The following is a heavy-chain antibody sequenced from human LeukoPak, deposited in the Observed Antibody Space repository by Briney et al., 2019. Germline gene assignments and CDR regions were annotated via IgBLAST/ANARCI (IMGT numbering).Heavy chain of an antibody. D-gene: IGHD5-24*01. V-gene: IGHV1-69*04. CDR1: GGTFSSYA. Sequence: SVKVSCKASGGTFSSYAISWVRQAPGQGLEWMGRIIPIVGITNYAQKFQGRVTISADKSTNTAYMELSSLKSEDTAVYYCARGTRDGYNSPLDYWGQGALVTVSS. J-gene: IGHJ4*02. CDR2: IIPIVGIT. CDR3: ARGTRDGYNSPLDY.